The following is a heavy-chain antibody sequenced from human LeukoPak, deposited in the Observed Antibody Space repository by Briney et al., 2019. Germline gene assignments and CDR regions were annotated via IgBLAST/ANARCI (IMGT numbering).Heavy chain of an antibody. CDR1: GGSFSGYY. V-gene: IGHV4-34*01. CDR3: ARMRGYCSSTSCYSGNWSDP. Sequence: PSETLSLTCAVYGGSFSGYYWSWIRQPPGKGLEWIGEINHSGSTNYNPSLKSRVTISVDTSKNQFSLKLSSVTAADTAVYYCARMRGYCSSTSCYSGNWSDPWGQGTLVTVSS. J-gene: IGHJ5*02. D-gene: IGHD2-2*01. CDR2: INHSGST.